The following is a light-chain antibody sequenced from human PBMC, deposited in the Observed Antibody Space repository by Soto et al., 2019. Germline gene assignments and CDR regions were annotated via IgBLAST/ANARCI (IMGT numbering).Light chain of an antibody. CDR3: QQYNNWPRT. Sequence: ELVMTQSPATLSVSPGERATLSCRASQSVGSNFAWYRQKPGQAPRVLIYGASTRAAGVPARFSGSGSGTEFTLTISSLQSEDFGVYSCQQYNNWPRTFGQGTKVDIK. J-gene: IGKJ1*01. CDR2: GAS. V-gene: IGKV3-15*01. CDR1: QSVGSN.